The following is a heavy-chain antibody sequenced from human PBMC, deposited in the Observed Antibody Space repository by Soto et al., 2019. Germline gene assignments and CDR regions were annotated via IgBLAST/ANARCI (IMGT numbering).Heavy chain of an antibody. V-gene: IGHV3-11*01. D-gene: IGHD6-19*01. CDR3: ARGGSESSAWYPWFDP. CDR2: ISSSGSTI. J-gene: IGHJ5*02. Sequence: QVQLLESGGALVKPGGSLRLSCAASGFTLSDYYMSWIRQAPGTGLEWVSYISSSGSTIHYAESVKGRFTISRDNANNSLFLQMNSLKDEDTAVYYCARGGSESSAWYPWFDPWGQGTLVTVSS. CDR1: GFTLSDYY.